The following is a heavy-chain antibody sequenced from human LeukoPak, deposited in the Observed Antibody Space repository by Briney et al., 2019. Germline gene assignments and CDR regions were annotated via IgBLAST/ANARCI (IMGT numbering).Heavy chain of an antibody. CDR3: ARSHASYSSSWSFSYYFDY. D-gene: IGHD6-13*01. CDR2: ISYDGSNK. J-gene: IGHJ4*02. V-gene: IGHV3-30*03. CDR1: GFTFSSYG. Sequence: GGSLRLSCAASGFTFSSYGMHWVRQAPGKGLEWVAVISYDGSNKYYADSVKGRFTISRDNSKNTLYLQMNSLRAENTAVYYCARSHASYSSSWSFSYYFDYWGQGTLVPVSS.